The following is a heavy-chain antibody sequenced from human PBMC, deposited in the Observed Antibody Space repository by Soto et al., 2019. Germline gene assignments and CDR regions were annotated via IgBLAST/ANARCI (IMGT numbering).Heavy chain of an antibody. D-gene: IGHD6-19*01. V-gene: IGHV5-51*03. J-gene: IGHJ4*02. CDR2: IFPGESDT. CDR1: GTIFTSCW. CDR3: ARGYSSINYSGAWYDY. Sequence: GEFWNSSKKGSGTIFTSCWSSGWRQMPGKGLEWMGIIFPGESDTRYSPSFQGQVTISRDKSISTAYLQWSSLKASDTAIYFCARGYSSINYSGAWYDYWCQGTLATVST.